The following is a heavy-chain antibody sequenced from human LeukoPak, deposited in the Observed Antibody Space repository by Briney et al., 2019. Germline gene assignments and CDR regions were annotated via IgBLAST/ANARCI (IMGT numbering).Heavy chain of an antibody. D-gene: IGHD3-22*01. CDR2: IYYSGST. J-gene: IGHJ3*02. V-gene: IGHV4-59*01. CDR1: GGSISSYY. CDR3: AATSYDSSGYYQVVDAFDI. Sequence: SETLSLTCTVSGGSISSYYWSWIRQPPGKGLEWIGYIYYSGSTNYNPSLKSRVTISVDTSKNQFSLKLSSVTAADTAVYYCAATSYDSSGYYQVVDAFDIWGQGTMVTVSS.